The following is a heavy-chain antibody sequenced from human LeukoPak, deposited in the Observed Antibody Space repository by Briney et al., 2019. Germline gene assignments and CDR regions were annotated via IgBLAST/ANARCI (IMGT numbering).Heavy chain of an antibody. CDR3: ARASRLTPDY. CDR2: ISSSGSTI. Sequence: PGGSLRLSCAASGFTFSSYSMNWVRQAPGKGLEWVSSISSSGSTIYYADSVKGRFTISRDNAKNSLYLQMNSLRAEDTAVYYCARASRLTPDYWGQGTLVTVSS. V-gene: IGHV3-21*04. D-gene: IGHD4-23*01. J-gene: IGHJ4*02. CDR1: GFTFSSYS.